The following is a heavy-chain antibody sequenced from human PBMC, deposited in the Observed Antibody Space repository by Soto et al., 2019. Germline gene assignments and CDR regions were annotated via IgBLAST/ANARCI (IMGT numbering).Heavy chain of an antibody. D-gene: IGHD6-13*01. CDR2: VYYSESA. J-gene: IGHJ4*02. CDR3: ASAIITATGTSGFDS. V-gene: IGHV4-30-4*08. CDR1: GGSIRSSDYY. Sequence: QVQLQESGPGLVQPSQTLSLTCTVSGGSIRSSDYYWSWIRQPPGKGLEWIGYVYYSESAYYNPSRQSRGFISIDTSKNQSSLTLSSMTAADTAVYYCASAIITATGTSGFDSWGQGTLVTVSS.